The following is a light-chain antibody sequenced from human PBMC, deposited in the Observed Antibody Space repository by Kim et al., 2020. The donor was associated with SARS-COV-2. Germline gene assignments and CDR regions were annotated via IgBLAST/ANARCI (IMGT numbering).Light chain of an antibody. CDR3: NSRDSNDNVV. J-gene: IGLJ2*01. V-gene: IGLV3-19*01. CDR2: GKN. Sequence: VGLGQTVRITCQGESLRSYYATWYQQKPGQAPILVIYGKNNRPSGIPDRFSGSSSGNTASLTSTGTQAGDEADYYCNSRDSNDNVVFGGGTQLTVL. CDR1: SLRSYY.